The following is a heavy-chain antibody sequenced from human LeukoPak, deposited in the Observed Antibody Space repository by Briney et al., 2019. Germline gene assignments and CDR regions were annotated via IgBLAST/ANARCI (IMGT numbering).Heavy chain of an antibody. J-gene: IGHJ4*02. V-gene: IGHV3-23*01. CDR3: AKAQVPSVLRFLEWLLGFDY. Sequence: GGSLRLSCAASGFTFSSYAMSWVRQAPGKGLEWVSAISGSGGSTYYADSVKGRFTISRDNSKNTLYLQMNSLRAEDTAVYYCAKAQVPSVLRFLEWLLGFDYWGQGTLVTVSS. D-gene: IGHD3-3*01. CDR2: ISGSGGST. CDR1: GFTFSSYA.